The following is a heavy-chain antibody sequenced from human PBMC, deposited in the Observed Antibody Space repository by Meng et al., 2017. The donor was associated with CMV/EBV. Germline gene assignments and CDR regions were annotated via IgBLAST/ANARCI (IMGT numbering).Heavy chain of an antibody. Sequence: GGSLRLSCAASGFTFSSYSMNWVRQAPGKGLEWVSSISSSSSYIYYADSVKGRFTISRDNAKNSLYLQMNSLRAEDTAVYYCARRYNWNDGSWGIVVGEDWTPTNYYHYGMDVWGQGTTVTVSS. D-gene: IGHD1-1*01. CDR1: GFTFSSYS. CDR3: ARRYNWNDGSWGIVVGEDWTPTNYYHYGMDV. V-gene: IGHV3-21*01. J-gene: IGHJ6*02. CDR2: ISSSSSYI.